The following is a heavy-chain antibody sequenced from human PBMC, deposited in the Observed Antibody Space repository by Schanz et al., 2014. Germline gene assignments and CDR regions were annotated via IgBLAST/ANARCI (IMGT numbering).Heavy chain of an antibody. CDR1: GFIFNDYY. D-gene: IGHD7-27*01. V-gene: IGHV3-11*01. CDR3: ARENLNWEAFDI. J-gene: IGHJ3*02. Sequence: QVQLVESGGGLVKPGGSLRLSCAASGFIFNDYYMNWIRQAPGKGLEWLSYISRDGTTSYYADSVKGQFTISRDNAKNSLYLEMTSLRGEDTAVYYCARENLNWEAFDIWGQGTVVTVSS. CDR2: ISRDGTTS.